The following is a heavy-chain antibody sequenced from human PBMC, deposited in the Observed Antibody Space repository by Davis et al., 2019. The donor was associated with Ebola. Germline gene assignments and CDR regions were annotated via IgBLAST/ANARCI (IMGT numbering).Heavy chain of an antibody. CDR3: AKDLSTTPDV. V-gene: IGHV3-23*01. CDR1: GFTFSSYA. D-gene: IGHD1-1*01. CDR2: ISGSGGST. Sequence: GESLKISCAASGFTFSSYAMSWVRQAPGKGLEWVSAISGSGGSTYYADSVKGRFTISRDNSKNTLYLQMNSLRAEDTAVYYCAKDLSTTPDVWGQGTTVTVSS. J-gene: IGHJ6*02.